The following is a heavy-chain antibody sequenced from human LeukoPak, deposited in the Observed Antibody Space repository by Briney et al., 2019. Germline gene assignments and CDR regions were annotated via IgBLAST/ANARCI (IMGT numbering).Heavy chain of an antibody. V-gene: IGHV4-31*03. J-gene: IGHJ4*02. CDR1: GGSISSGGYY. CDR3: ARENYYGSGSYYNRQYYFDY. D-gene: IGHD3-10*01. Sequence: SQTLSLTCTVSGGSISSGGYYWSWIRQHPGKGPEWIGYIYYSGSTYYNPSLKSRVTISVDTSKNQFSLKLSSVTAADTAVYYCARENYYGSGSYYNRQYYFDYWGQGTLVTVSS. CDR2: IYYSGST.